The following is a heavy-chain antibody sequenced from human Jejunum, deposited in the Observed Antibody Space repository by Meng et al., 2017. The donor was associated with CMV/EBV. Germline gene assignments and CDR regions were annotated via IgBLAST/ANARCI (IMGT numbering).Heavy chain of an antibody. CDR1: EFTFDTYW. J-gene: IGHJ4*02. V-gene: IGHV3-74*01. Sequence: EFTFDTYWIHWVRLVAGKGPLWISPISADASSIKYKTAVKSRFTVSRNNAKNTLSLQMNSLRAEDTAVYYCAKGFGNYYDLYFDHWGQGTLGTVSS. CDR2: ISADASSI. D-gene: IGHD3-22*01. CDR3: AKGFGNYYDLYFDH.